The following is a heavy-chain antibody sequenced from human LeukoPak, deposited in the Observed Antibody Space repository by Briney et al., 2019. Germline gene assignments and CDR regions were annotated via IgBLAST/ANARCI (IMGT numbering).Heavy chain of an antibody. CDR1: GFTFSSYS. J-gene: IGHJ6*04. Sequence: PGGSLRLSCAASGFTFSSYSMNWVRQAPGKGLEWVSSISSSSSYIYYADSVKGRFTISRDNAKNSLYLQMNSLRAEDTAVFYCAKDQLFTTFGAGPGDVWGKGTTVTVSS. CDR3: AKDQLFTTFGAGPGDV. V-gene: IGHV3-21*01. D-gene: IGHD3-3*01. CDR2: ISSSSSYI.